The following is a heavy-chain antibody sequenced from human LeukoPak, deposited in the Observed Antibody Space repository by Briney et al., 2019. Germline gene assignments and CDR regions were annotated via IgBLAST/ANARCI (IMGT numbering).Heavy chain of an antibody. CDR2: VHHTGRA. CDR1: SGSISSYY. CDR3: AREPDA. Sequence: SETLSLTCTVSSGSISSYYWSWIRQPPGKGLEWLGTVHHTGRAFYNPSLRGRTTVSVDTSKNQFSLKLTSVTAADTAVYYCAREPDAWGQGTLVTVSS. J-gene: IGHJ5*02. V-gene: IGHV4-59*12.